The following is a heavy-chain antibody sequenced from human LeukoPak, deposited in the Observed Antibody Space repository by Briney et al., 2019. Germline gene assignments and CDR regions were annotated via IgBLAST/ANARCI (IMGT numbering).Heavy chain of an antibody. D-gene: IGHD4-4*01. CDR2: ISYDGSNK. J-gene: IGHJ4*02. CDR3: ARGNSNYPTPTPFDY. CDR1: GFTFSSYA. V-gene: IGHV3-30-3*01. Sequence: GRSLRLSCAASGFTFSSYAMHWVRQAPGKGLEWVAVISYDGSNKYYADSVKGRFTISRDNSKNTLYLQMNSLRAEDTAVYYCARGNSNYPTPTPFDYWGQGTLVTVSS.